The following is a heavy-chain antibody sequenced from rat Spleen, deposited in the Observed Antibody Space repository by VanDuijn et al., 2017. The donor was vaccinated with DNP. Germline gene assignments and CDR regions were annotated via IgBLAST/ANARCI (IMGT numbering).Heavy chain of an antibody. CDR3: TSNPHIRTAAPFDY. D-gene: IGHD3-8*01. CDR2: ITNTGGST. V-gene: IGHV5-31*01. Sequence: EVQLVESGGGLVQPGRSLKLSCVASGFTFNNYWMTWIRQAPGKGLEWVASITNTGGSTYYPDSVKGRFTISRDNAKSTLYLQMNSLRSEDTATYYCTSNPHIRTAAPFDYWGHGVMVTVSS. J-gene: IGHJ2*01. CDR1: GFTFNNYW.